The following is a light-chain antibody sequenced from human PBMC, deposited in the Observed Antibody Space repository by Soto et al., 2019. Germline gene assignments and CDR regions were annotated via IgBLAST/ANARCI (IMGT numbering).Light chain of an antibody. V-gene: IGKV3D-15*01. CDR3: LQHNSYPRT. CDR1: QSVSTN. J-gene: IGKJ1*01. CDR2: DAS. Sequence: VMTQSPGTLSVSPGETATLSCGTSQSVSTNLAWYQQKPGQPPRLLIYDASTRATGIPARFRGSGSGTEFTLTISYLRPEDFATYYCLQHNSYPRTFGQGTKVEIK.